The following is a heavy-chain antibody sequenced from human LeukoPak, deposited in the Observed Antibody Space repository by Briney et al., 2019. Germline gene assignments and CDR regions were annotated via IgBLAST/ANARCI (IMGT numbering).Heavy chain of an antibody. V-gene: IGHV3-30*18. CDR3: AKDGAVRGVMPYYFDY. D-gene: IGHD3-10*01. CDR1: GFTFSNHG. Sequence: GRSLRLPCAASGFTFSNHGMHWVRQAPGKGLEWVAVISYDGSNKYYTDSVKGRFTISRDNSKNTLYLQMNSLRAEDTAVYYCAKDGAVRGVMPYYFDYWGQGTLVTVSS. CDR2: ISYDGSNK. J-gene: IGHJ4*02.